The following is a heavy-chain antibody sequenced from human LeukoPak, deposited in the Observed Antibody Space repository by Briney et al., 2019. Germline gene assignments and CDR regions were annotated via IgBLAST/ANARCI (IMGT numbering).Heavy chain of an antibody. D-gene: IGHD3-3*01. V-gene: IGHV3-30*03. Sequence: GGSLRLSCAASGFTFNNYGMHWVRQAPGKGLEWVAVISYDGSNKYYADSVKGRFTISRDNSKNTLYLQMNGLRAEDTAVYYCARDRRYYDFWSGYNYYYGMDVWGQGTTVTVSS. J-gene: IGHJ6*02. CDR1: GFTFNNYG. CDR2: ISYDGSNK. CDR3: ARDRRYYDFWSGYNYYYGMDV.